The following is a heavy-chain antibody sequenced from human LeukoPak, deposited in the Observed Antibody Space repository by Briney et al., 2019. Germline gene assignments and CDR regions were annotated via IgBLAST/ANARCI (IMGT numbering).Heavy chain of an antibody. Sequence: SETLSLTCTVSGGSISSYYWSWIRQPAGKGLEWIGRIYTSGSTNYNPSLKSRVTMSVDTSKNQFSLQLSSVTAADTAVYYCARFLWFGELLYPITYFDYWGQGTLVTVSS. V-gene: IGHV4-4*07. CDR3: ARFLWFGELLYPITYFDY. D-gene: IGHD3-10*01. CDR1: GGSISSYY. CDR2: IYTSGST. J-gene: IGHJ4*02.